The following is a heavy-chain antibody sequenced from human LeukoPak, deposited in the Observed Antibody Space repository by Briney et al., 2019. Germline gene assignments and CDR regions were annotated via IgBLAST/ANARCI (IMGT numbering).Heavy chain of an antibody. J-gene: IGHJ4*02. CDR2: ISSSSSTI. V-gene: IGHV3-48*01. Sequence: PGGSLRLSCAASGFTFSTYSMNWVRQAPGKGLEWVSYISSSSSTIYYADSVKGRFTISRDNAKNSLYLQMNSLRAEHTAVYYCARGSTYYDSSGQVPFDYWGQGTLVTVSS. CDR1: GFTFSTYS. CDR3: ARGSTYYDSSGQVPFDY. D-gene: IGHD3-22*01.